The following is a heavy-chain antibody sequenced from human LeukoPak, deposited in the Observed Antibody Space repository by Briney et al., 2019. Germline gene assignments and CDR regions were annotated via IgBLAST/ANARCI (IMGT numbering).Heavy chain of an antibody. CDR2: IDYSGNT. J-gene: IGHJ4*02. Sequence: SETLSLSCTVSGGSFSSYYWTWLRQPPGKGLEWIAYIDYSGNTNYSPSLKSRVTISVDTSRNQFSLKLSSVTAADTAVYYCARATVTYDFWSGYPSYFDSWGQGTLVTVSS. V-gene: IGHV4-59*01. CDR1: GGSFSSYY. CDR3: ARATVTYDFWSGYPSYFDS. D-gene: IGHD3-3*01.